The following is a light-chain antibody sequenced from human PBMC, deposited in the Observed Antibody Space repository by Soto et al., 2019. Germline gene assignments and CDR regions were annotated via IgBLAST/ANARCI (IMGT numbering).Light chain of an antibody. Sequence: IVMTQSPVTMSVSPGERATLSCRASQSISTNLAWYQQKPGQAPRLLIYGASTRATGIPARFSGGGSGTEFTLTISSLQSEDFAVYYCQQRYNWPQTFGQGTKVEIK. CDR1: QSISTN. J-gene: IGKJ1*01. CDR2: GAS. CDR3: QQRYNWPQT. V-gene: IGKV3-15*01.